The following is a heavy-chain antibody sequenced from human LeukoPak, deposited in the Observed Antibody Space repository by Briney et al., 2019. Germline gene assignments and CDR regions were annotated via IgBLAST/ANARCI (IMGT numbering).Heavy chain of an antibody. J-gene: IGHJ4*02. V-gene: IGHV1-69*13. D-gene: IGHD3-10*01. CDR1: GGTFSSYA. CDR3: ARVYGGLLWFGETWLGFDY. Sequence: SVKVSCKASGGTFSSYAISWVRQAPGQGLEWMGGIIPAFGTANYAQKFQARVTITADESTSTVYMELSSLRAEDTSVYYCARVYGGLLWFGETWLGFDYWGQGALVTVSS. CDR2: IIPAFGTA.